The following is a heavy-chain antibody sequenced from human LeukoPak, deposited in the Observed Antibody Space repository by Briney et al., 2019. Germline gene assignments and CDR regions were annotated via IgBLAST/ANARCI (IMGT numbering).Heavy chain of an antibody. J-gene: IGHJ6*02. CDR2: INPNSGGT. Sequence: AASVKVSCKASGYTFTGYYMHWVRQAPGQGLEWMGWINPNSGGTNYAQRFQGRVTMTRDTSISTAYMELSRLRSDDTAVYYCARGAGGGTSFMDVWGQGTTVTVSS. CDR1: GYTFTGYY. V-gene: IGHV1-2*02. D-gene: IGHD2-2*01. CDR3: ARGAGGGTSFMDV.